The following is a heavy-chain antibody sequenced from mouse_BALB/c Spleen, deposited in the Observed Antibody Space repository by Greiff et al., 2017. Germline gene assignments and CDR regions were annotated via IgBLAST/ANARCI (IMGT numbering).Heavy chain of an antibody. CDR1: GFHFTDYY. CDR3: ARNYGSPLQAY. Sequence: VQLQQSGAELVRPGASVKLSCKASGFHFTDYYMHWVKQRPEQGLEWIGWIDPENGNTIYDPTFQGKASITADTSSNTAYLQLSSLTSENTAFYYGARNYGSPLQAYWGQGTLVTVSA. D-gene: IGHD1-1*01. V-gene: IGHV14-1*02. CDR2: IDPENGNT. J-gene: IGHJ3*01.